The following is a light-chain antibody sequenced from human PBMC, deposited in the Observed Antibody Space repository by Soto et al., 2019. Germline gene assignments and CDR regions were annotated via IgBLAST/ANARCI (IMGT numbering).Light chain of an antibody. V-gene: IGKV3-15*01. CDR3: QQYNKWPLVT. J-gene: IGKJ3*01. CDR1: QTVGTN. Sequence: EVVLTQSPATLSVSPGERATLSCRASQTVGTNLAWYQQRPGQAPRLLIYGASTRATGIPARFSGSGSGSEFPLAISSLQSDDFAVYYCQQYNKWPLVTFGPGTRVDNK. CDR2: GAS.